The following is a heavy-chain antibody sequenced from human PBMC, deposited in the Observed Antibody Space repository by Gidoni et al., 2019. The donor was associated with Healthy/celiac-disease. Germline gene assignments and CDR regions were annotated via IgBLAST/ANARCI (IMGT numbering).Heavy chain of an antibody. J-gene: IGHJ4*02. V-gene: IGHV3-53*01. D-gene: IGHD6-19*01. Sequence: GFTVSSNYMSWVRQAPGKGLEWVSVIYSGGSTYYADSVKGRFTISRDNSKNTLYLQMNSLRAEDTAVYYCARVTSVAGPFDYWGQGTLVTVSS. CDR3: ARVTSVAGPFDY. CDR1: GFTVSSNY. CDR2: IYSGGST.